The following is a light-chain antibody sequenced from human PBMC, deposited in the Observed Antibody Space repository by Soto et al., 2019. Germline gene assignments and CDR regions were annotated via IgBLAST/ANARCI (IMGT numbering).Light chain of an antibody. V-gene: IGKV3-20*01. CDR1: QSVSSSF. Sequence: EVVLTQSPGTLSLSPGERAILSCRASQSVSSSFLAWYQEKPGRTPRLLIYDASSRATGIPDRCSGSGSGTDFTLTIDRLEPEDFAVYYCQHYGRSPGLFTFGPGTKVDIK. J-gene: IGKJ3*01. CDR3: QHYGRSPGLFT. CDR2: DAS.